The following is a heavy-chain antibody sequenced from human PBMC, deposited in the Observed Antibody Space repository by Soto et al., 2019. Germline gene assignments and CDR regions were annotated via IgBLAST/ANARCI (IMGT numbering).Heavy chain of an antibody. CDR3: AREPNVEMATMGDY. Sequence: EVQLVESGGGLVKPGGSLRLSCAASGFTFSSYSMNWVRQAPGKGLEWVSSISSSSSYIYYADSVKGRFTISRDNAKNSLYLQMNSLRAEDTAVYYCAREPNVEMATMGDYWGQGTLVTVSS. V-gene: IGHV3-21*01. CDR2: ISSSSSYI. D-gene: IGHD5-12*01. CDR1: GFTFSSYS. J-gene: IGHJ4*02.